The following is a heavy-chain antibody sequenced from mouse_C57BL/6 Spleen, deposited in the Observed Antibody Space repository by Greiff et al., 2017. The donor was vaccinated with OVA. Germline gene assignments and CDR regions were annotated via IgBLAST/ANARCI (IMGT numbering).Heavy chain of an antibody. CDR2: IYPGSGNT. J-gene: IGHJ2*01. Sequence: QVQLKQSGAELVRPGASVKLSCKASGYTFTDYYINWVKQRPGQGLEWIARIYPGSGNTYYNEKFKGKATLTAEKSSSTAYMQLSSLTSEDSAVYFCARGGYGSRGKYFDYWGQGTTLTVSS. V-gene: IGHV1-76*01. D-gene: IGHD1-1*01. CDR1: GYTFTDYY. CDR3: ARGGYGSRGKYFDY.